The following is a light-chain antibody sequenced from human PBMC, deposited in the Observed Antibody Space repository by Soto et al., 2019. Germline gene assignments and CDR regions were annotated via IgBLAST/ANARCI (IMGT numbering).Light chain of an antibody. J-gene: IGKJ1*01. CDR3: QQYDNWPWT. CDR1: QTISGT. CDR2: GAS. V-gene: IGKV3-15*01. Sequence: EIVMMQSPATLSVSPGGRATLSCRASQTISGTLAWYQQKPGQAPRLLIHGASTRAPGFPARFSGSGSGTDFTLTISSLQSEDFAVYYCQQYDNWPWTFGQGPKVEIK.